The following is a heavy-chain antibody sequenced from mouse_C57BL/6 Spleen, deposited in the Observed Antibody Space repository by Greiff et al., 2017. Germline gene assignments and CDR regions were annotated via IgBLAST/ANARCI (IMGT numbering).Heavy chain of an antibody. D-gene: IGHD2-4*01. V-gene: IGHV1-81*01. CDR3: ARRDYDKAY. Sequence: VQLKESGAELARPGASVKLSCKASGYTFTSYGISWVKQRTGQGLEWIGEIYPRSGNTYYNEKFKGKATLTADKSSSTAYMELRSLTSEDSAVYFCARRDYDKAYWGQGTLVTVSA. CDR2: IYPRSGNT. CDR1: GYTFTSYG. J-gene: IGHJ3*01.